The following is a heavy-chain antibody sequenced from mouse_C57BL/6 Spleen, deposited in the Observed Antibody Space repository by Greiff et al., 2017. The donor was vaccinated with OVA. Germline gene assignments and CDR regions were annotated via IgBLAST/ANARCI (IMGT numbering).Heavy chain of an antibody. J-gene: IGHJ2*01. D-gene: IGHD2-1*01. CDR3: ARYYYGDYFDY. Sequence: VQLQQPGAELVKPGASVKLSCKASGYTFTSYWMHWVKQRPGQGLEWIGMIHPNSGSTNYNEKFKSKATLTVDKSSSTAYMQLSSLTSEDSAVYYCARYYYGDYFDYWGQGTTLTVSS. CDR2: IHPNSGST. V-gene: IGHV1-64*01. CDR1: GYTFTSYW.